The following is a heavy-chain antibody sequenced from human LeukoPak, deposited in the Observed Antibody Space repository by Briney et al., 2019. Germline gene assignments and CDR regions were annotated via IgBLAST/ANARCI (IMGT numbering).Heavy chain of an antibody. J-gene: IGHJ3*02. CDR1: GYNFINYY. V-gene: IGHV5-51*01. CDR2: IYPRDSDT. D-gene: IGHD1-26*01. CDR3: AASWLKVGATEVPQDAFDI. Sequence: GESLKISCQVSGYNFINYYIGWVRQMPGKGLEWVGVIYPRDSDTKYGPSFQGQVTISADKSISTAYLQWSSLKASDTAMYYCAASWLKVGATEVPQDAFDIWGQGTMVTVSS.